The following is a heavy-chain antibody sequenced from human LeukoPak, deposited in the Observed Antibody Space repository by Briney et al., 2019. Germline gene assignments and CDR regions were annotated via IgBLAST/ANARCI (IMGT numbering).Heavy chain of an antibody. CDR3: ARDQSSAFDY. V-gene: IGHV3-33*01. J-gene: IGHJ4*02. CDR1: GFTFSTYG. Sequence: GGSLRLSCAASGFTFSTYGMHWVRQAPGKGLEWVAVIWYDGSDKFYADSVKGRFTISRDNSKNTLFLQMNSLRAEDTAVYYCARDQSSAFDYWGQGTLVTVSS. CDR2: IWYDGSDK. D-gene: IGHD3-22*01.